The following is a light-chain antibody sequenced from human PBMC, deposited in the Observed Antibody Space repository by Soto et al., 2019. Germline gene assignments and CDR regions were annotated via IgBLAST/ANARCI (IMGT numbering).Light chain of an antibody. V-gene: IGLV7-43*01. J-gene: IGLJ2*01. CDR3: LLYYDTVRV. CDR2: SIS. Sequence: QAVLTQEPSLTVCPGGTVTLTCSSTTGAVTGGFYPNWFQQKPGQAPRPLIYSISNKHSWTPARFSGSLLGGKATLTLSSVQPEDEAEYFCLLYYDTVRVFGGGTKVTVL. CDR1: TGAVTGGFY.